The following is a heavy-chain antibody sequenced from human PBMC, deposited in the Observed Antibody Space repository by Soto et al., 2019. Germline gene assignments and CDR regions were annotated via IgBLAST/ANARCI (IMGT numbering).Heavy chain of an antibody. CDR1: GDSVSINTAA. D-gene: IGHD6-19*01. Sequence: PSQTLSLTCAISGDSVSINTAAWNWIRSSPSRGLEWLRRTYYRSNWRHDYAVSVKSRITVNPDKSKNHFSLQLNSLTPDDTAVYYCARGVAGSGFDLWGQGTLVTVSS. J-gene: IGHJ4*02. CDR2: TYYRSNWRH. CDR3: ARGVAGSGFDL. V-gene: IGHV6-1*01.